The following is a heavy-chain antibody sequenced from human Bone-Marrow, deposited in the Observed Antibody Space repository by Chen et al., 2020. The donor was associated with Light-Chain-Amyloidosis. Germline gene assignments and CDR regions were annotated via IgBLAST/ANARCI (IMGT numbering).Heavy chain of an antibody. CDR2: INHSGST. CDR3: ARGPSRITIFGVVITRGYFDY. V-gene: IGHV4-34*01. J-gene: IGHJ4*02. D-gene: IGHD3-3*01. Sequence: QVQLQQWGAGLLKPSETLSLTCAVYGGSFSGYYWSWIRQPPGKGLEWIGEINHSGSTNYNPSLKSRVTISVDTSKNQFSLKLSSVTAADTAVYYWARGPSRITIFGVVITRGYFDYWGQGTLVTVSS. CDR1: GGSFSGYY.